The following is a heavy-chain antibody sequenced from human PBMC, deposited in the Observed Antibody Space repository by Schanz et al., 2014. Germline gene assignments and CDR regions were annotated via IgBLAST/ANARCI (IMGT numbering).Heavy chain of an antibody. J-gene: IGHJ3*02. V-gene: IGHV4-4*02. CDR1: GASISSSNW. Sequence: QVQLQESGPGLAKPSGTLSLTCAVSGASISSSNWWSWVRQPPGKGLEEMGEIYHSGNTNNNASLKSRVTISVDTAKTQFSLNLSSATAADTAVYFCARDRGRGDLPGDIWGQGTMVTVSS. CDR2: IYHSGNT. D-gene: IGHD4-17*01. CDR3: ARDRGRGDLPGDI.